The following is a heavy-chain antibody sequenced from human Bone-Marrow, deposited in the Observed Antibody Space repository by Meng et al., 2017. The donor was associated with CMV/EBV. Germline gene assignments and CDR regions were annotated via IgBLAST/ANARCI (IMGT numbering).Heavy chain of an antibody. CDR1: GFTFSDYD. CDR2: IRRDGSYI. J-gene: IGHJ4*02. D-gene: IGHD3-22*01. CDR3: TRDGHSSAFDY. V-gene: IGHV3-21*01. Sequence: GGSLRLSCTASGFTFSDYDMNWVRQAPGKGLEWVSSIRRDGSYINYEDSLVGRFTVSRDNARNSLYLQMNSLRVEDTAVYYCTRDGHSSAFDYWGLGTLVTVSS.